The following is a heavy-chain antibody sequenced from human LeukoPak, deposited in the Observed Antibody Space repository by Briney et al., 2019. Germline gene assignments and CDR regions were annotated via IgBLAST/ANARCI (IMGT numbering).Heavy chain of an antibody. D-gene: IGHD6-6*01. V-gene: IGHV4-4*02. CDR1: GGSFSNGYW. Sequence: SETLSLTCAISGGSFSNGYWWSWVRQSPGKGLEFIGQISRIGTTNYNPSLRSRVSISMDKSQNLFSLNLTSVTAADTAVYYCARGRKSYSSYYDYWGQGTLVTVSS. CDR2: ISRIGTT. CDR3: ARGRKSYSSYYDY. J-gene: IGHJ4*02.